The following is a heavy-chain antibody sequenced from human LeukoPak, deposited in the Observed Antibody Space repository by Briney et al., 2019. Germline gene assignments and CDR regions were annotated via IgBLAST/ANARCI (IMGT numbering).Heavy chain of an antibody. CDR2: INHSGST. Sequence: PSETLSLTCAVYGGSFSGYYWSWIRQPPGKGLEWIGEINHSGSTNYNPSLKSRVTISVDTSKNQFSLKLSSVTAAGTAVYYCASYTPYYYYGMDVWGQGTTVTVSS. V-gene: IGHV4-34*01. CDR1: GGSFSGYY. CDR3: ASYTPYYYYGMDV. J-gene: IGHJ6*02. D-gene: IGHD4-11*01.